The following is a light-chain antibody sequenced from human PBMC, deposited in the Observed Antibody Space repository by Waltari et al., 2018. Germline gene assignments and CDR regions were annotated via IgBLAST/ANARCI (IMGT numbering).Light chain of an antibody. CDR3: SSYAGSNFVV. V-gene: IGLV2-8*01. Sequence: QSALAQPPSASGSPGPSVTISCTGTSSSVGGYNYFPWYQQHPGKAPKLMIYEVSKRPSGVPDRFSGSKSGNTASLTVSGLQAEDEAAYYCSSYAGSNFVVFGGGTKVTVL. J-gene: IGLJ2*01. CDR1: SSSVGGYNY. CDR2: EVS.